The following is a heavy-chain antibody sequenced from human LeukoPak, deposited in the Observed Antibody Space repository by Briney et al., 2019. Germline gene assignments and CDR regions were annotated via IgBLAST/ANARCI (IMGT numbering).Heavy chain of an antibody. CDR1: GFTFSSYG. J-gene: IGHJ4*02. V-gene: IGHV3-33*01. Sequence: GGSLRLSCAASGFTFSSYGMHWVRQAPGKGLEWVAVIWYDGSNKYYADSVKGRFTISRDNSKNTLYLQMNSLRAEDTAVYYCARDRAYSSGWYDYWGQRTLVTVST. CDR3: ARDRAYSSGWYDY. D-gene: IGHD6-19*01. CDR2: IWYDGSNK.